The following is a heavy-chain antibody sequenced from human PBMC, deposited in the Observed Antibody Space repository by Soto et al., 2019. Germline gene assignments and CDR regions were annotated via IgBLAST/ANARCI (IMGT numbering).Heavy chain of an antibody. V-gene: IGHV1-18*01. J-gene: IGHJ4*02. D-gene: IGHD3-22*01. CDR1: GYTFTSYG. Sequence: QVQLVQSGAEVKKPGASVKVSCKASGYTFTSYGISWVRQAPGQGLEWMGWISAYNGNTNYAQKLQGRVTMTTDTSTSTGYMELRSLRTDDTAVYYCSGDGTYYYDSSGYPRGTYFDYWGQGTLVTVSS. CDR3: SGDGTYYYDSSGYPRGTYFDY. CDR2: ISAYNGNT.